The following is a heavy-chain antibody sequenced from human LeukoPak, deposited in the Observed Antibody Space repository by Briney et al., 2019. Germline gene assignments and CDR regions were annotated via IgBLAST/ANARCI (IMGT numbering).Heavy chain of an antibody. D-gene: IGHD1-26*01. CDR2: ISGSGGST. J-gene: IGHJ4*01. Sequence: GGSLRLSCAASGFTFSSYAMSWVRQAPGKGLEWVSAISGSGGSTYYADSVKGRFTISRDNAKNSLYLQMNSLRDEDTAVYYCGRDGSGSPDYWGQGTLVTVSS. CDR3: GRDGSGSPDY. V-gene: IGHV3-23*01. CDR1: GFTFSSYA.